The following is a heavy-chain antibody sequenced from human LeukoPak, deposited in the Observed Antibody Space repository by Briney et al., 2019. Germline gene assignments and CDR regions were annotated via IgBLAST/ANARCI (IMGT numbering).Heavy chain of an antibody. CDR2: INPNSGGT. CDR3: ARSDYSSGWYYLGDY. CDR1: GYTFTGYY. V-gene: IGHV1-2*02. Sequence: ASVKVSCKASGYTFTGYYMHWVRQAPGQGLEWMGWINPNSGGTNYAQKFQGRVTMTRDTSISTAYMELSRLRSDDTAVYYCARSDYSSGWYYLGDYWGQGTLVTVSS. J-gene: IGHJ4*02. D-gene: IGHD6-19*01.